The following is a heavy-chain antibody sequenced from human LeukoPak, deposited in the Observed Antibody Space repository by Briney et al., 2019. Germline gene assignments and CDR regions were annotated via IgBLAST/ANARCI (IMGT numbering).Heavy chain of an antibody. V-gene: IGHV3-53*04. CDR1: GFTFRSYA. D-gene: IGHD5-18*01. CDR3: ARVDTVMAYYFDL. J-gene: IGHJ4*02. CDR2: IYSGGTT. Sequence: PGGSLRLSCAASGFTFRSYAMSWVRQAPGKGLEWVSTIYSGGTTYYADSVMGRFTISRHNSRNTLYLQMNSLRAEDTAVYYCARVDTVMAYYFDLWGQGTLVTVSS.